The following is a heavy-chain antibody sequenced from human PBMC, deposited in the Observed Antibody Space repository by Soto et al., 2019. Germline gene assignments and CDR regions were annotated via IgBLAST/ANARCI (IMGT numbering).Heavy chain of an antibody. CDR3: AREWAVAGTGGY. CDR2: IYQSGSN. V-gene: IGHV4-4*02. Sequence: QVQLQESGPGLVKPSGTLSLTCAVSGGSISSSNWWSWVRQPPGKGLEWIGEIYQSGSNNYNPSLKRRVTIAVDKSKNQFSRKLSCVTAADTAVYYCAREWAVAGTGGYWGQGTLVTFSS. D-gene: IGHD6-19*01. J-gene: IGHJ4*02. CDR1: GGSISSSNW.